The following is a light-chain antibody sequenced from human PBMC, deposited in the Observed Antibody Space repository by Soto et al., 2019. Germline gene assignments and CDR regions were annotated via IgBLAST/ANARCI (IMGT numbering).Light chain of an antibody. V-gene: IGKV3-15*01. J-gene: IGKJ4*01. CDR3: QQYNNWPPPT. CDR2: GAS. Sequence: AWAQQNPGQAPSLLNYGASTKATGIPARLSASGAGTDFTLTISSLQSEDFAVYYCQQYNNWPPPTFGGGTKVEIK.